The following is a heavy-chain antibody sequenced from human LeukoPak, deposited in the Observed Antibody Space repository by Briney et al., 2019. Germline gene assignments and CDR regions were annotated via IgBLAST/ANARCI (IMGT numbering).Heavy chain of an antibody. CDR1: GFTFDDYA. CDR2: ISWNSGSI. D-gene: IGHD3-10*01. V-gene: IGHV3-9*03. Sequence: GGSLRLSCAASGFTFDDYAMHWVRHAPGKGLEWVSGISWNSGSIGYADSVKGRFTISRDNAKNSLYLQMDSLRTEDMALYYCAKDGNYGSGSYFDYWGQGTLVTVSS. CDR3: AKDGNYGSGSYFDY. J-gene: IGHJ4*02.